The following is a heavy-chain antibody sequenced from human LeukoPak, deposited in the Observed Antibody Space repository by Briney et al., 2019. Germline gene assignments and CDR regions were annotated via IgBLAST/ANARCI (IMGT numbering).Heavy chain of an antibody. CDR1: GGTFSSYA. V-gene: IGHV1-69*13. CDR2: IIPIFGTA. D-gene: IGHD6-13*01. CDR3: ASPNRIAAAGSYYYGMDV. Sequence: SVKVSCKASGGTFSSYAISWVRQAPGQGLEWMGGIIPIFGTANYAQKFQGRVTITADESTSTAYMELSSLRSEDTAVYYCASPNRIAAAGSYYYGMDVWGQGTTVTVSS. J-gene: IGHJ6*02.